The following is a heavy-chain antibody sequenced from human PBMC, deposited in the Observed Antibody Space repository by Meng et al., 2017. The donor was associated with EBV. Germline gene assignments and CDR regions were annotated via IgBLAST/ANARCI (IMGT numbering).Heavy chain of an antibody. J-gene: IGHJ4*02. Sequence: QVDLVQCGSEVKTPGSSVKVSGKASGDTFHNYGISWVRQAPGQGLEWMGDITPIFGTANYAESFQGRVTITADTSTGTAYMHLSSLRFDDTAVYYCVRYLCLRIRKCVWGQGTLVTVSS. V-gene: IGHV1-69*06. D-gene: IGHD5/OR15-5a*01. CDR2: ITPIFGTA. CDR1: GDTFHNYG. CDR3: VRYLCLRIRKCV.